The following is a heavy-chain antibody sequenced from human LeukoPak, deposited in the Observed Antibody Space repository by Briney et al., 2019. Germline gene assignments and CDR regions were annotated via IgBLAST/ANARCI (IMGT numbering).Heavy chain of an antibody. CDR2: IWFDGSNK. Sequence: PGRSLRLSCAAAGFTYDSYGLHGVRQAPGKGLEWVAVIWFDGSNKYYADSVKGRFTISRDNSKNTLYLQMNSLRVEDTAVYYCARDFDSLKGFDFWGQGNLVTVSS. CDR3: ARDFDSLKGFDF. V-gene: IGHV3-33*01. J-gene: IGHJ5*01. D-gene: IGHD3-9*01. CDR1: GFTYDSYG.